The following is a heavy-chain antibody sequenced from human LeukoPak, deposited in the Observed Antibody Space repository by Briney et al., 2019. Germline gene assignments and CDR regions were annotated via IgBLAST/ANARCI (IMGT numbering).Heavy chain of an antibody. J-gene: IGHJ4*02. CDR1: GGTFSSNY. CDR2: IHKSAIT. D-gene: IGHD3-10*01. Sequence: PGGSLTLTCAASGGTFSSNYRTWVRQAPGKGLQWTAVIHKSAITYYTDTVKGRFTISRDTSKNTLYLQMNTVTAADTAVYYCAKDRFATSFDYWGQGTLVTVSS. CDR3: AKDRFATSFDY. V-gene: IGHV3-53*01.